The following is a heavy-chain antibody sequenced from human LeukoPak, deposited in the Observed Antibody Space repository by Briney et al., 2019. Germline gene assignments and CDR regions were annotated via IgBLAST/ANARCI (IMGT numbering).Heavy chain of an antibody. J-gene: IGHJ3*02. CDR1: GGSISSSNW. V-gene: IGHV4-4*02. D-gene: IGHD3-10*01. Sequence: SETLSLTYAVSGGSISSSNWWSWVRQPPGKGLEWIGEIYHSGSTNYNPSLKSRVTISVDKSKNQFSLKLSSVTAADTAVYYCASPKADYGSGSYKAFDIWGQGTMVTVSS. CDR2: IYHSGST. CDR3: ASPKADYGSGSYKAFDI.